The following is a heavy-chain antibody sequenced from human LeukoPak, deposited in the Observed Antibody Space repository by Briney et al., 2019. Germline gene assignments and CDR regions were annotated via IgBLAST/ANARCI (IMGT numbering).Heavy chain of an antibody. CDR3: AKDRTVGASYWYFDL. D-gene: IGHD1-26*01. CDR1: GFTFSSSA. V-gene: IGHV3-23*01. J-gene: IGHJ2*01. Sequence: GGSLRLSCAASGFTFSSSAMSWVRQVPGKGLEWVSGISASGGSTSYADSVRGRFTISRDSSKNTLFLHMNTLSAEDTAIYYCAKDRTVGASYWYFDLWGRGTLVTVSS. CDR2: ISASGGST.